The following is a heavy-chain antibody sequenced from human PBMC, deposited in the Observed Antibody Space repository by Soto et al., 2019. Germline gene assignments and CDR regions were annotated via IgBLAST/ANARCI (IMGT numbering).Heavy chain of an antibody. CDR2: IFYSGST. V-gene: IGHV4-59*01. J-gene: IGHJ6*02. D-gene: IGHD2-15*01. Sequence: PSETLSLTCTVSGGSINSYYWSWIRQPPGKGLEWIGYIFYSGSTNYNPSLKSRVTISVDRSKSQFSLKLNSVTAADTAVYYCARDRGGYDYSYGVDVWGQGTTVTVS. CDR3: ARDRGGYDYSYGVDV. CDR1: GGSINSYY.